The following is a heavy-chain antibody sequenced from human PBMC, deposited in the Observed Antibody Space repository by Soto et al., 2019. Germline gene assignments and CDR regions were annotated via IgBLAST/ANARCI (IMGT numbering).Heavy chain of an antibody. D-gene: IGHD2-21*02. Sequence: QEQLVQSGPQVQKPGSSVKVSCTASGGTFGRYTISWVRQAPGQGLEWMGRILPVLGNTNEAQRFQDRLTFTADESMSTAYLELSSLRPEDTAGYYWAPGSVVLTQTNAGFAHWGQGILVTVSS. V-gene: IGHV1-69*09. CDR1: GGTFGRYT. CDR3: APGSVVLTQTNAGFAH. J-gene: IGHJ4*02. CDR2: ILPVLGNT.